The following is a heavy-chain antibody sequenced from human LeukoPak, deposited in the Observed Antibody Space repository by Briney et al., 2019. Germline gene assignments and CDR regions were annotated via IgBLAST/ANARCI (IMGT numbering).Heavy chain of an antibody. CDR1: GFTFSSYG. CDR2: IWYDGSNK. J-gene: IGHJ3*02. Sequence: GGSLRLSCAASGFTFSSYGMHWVRQAPGKGLEWVAVIWYDGSNKYYADSVKGRFTISRDDSKNTLYLQMNSLRAEDTAVYYCARARAGGAMPYAFDIWGQGTMVTVSS. CDR3: ARARAGGAMPYAFDI. V-gene: IGHV3-33*01. D-gene: IGHD2-2*01.